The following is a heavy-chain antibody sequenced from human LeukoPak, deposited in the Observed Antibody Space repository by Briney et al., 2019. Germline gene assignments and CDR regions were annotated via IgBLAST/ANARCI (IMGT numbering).Heavy chain of an antibody. Sequence: ASVKVSCNASGYSFTNYKIHWLRQAPGQGLQWMGIIDPSGPSVTYAQIFKGRLIVTRDTSTSTVYMQLSRLRSEDSAMYYCARATSPIAYDWNSWGQGTLVTVSS. CDR3: ARATSPIAYDWNS. CDR1: GYSFTNYK. J-gene: IGHJ4*02. CDR2: IDPSGPSV. V-gene: IGHV1-46*01. D-gene: IGHD5-12*01.